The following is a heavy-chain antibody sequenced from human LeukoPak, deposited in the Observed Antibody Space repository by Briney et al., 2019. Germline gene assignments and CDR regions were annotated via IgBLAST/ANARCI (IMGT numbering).Heavy chain of an antibody. J-gene: IGHJ4*02. Sequence: GGSLRLSCAASGFTFSSYGMHWVRQAPGKGLEWVTFIRYDGSNKYYADSVKGRFTTSRDNSKNTLYLQMNSLRVEDTAMYYCAKVEMATSPGGIDYWGQGTLVTVSS. D-gene: IGHD5-24*01. CDR3: AKVEMATSPGGIDY. CDR1: GFTFSSYG. CDR2: IRYDGSNK. V-gene: IGHV3-30*02.